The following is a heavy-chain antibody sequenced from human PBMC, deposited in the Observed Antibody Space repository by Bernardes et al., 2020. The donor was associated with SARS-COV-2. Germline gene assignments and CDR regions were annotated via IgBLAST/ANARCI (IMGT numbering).Heavy chain of an antibody. CDR2: IYYSGST. CDR1: GGSISSYY. V-gene: IGHV4-59*01. J-gene: IGHJ6*02. CDR3: AIMMVGPTNYYYYYGMDV. D-gene: IGHD1-26*01. Sequence: SETLSLTCTVSGGSISSYYWSWIRQSPGKGLEWSGYIYYSGSTTYNPSLKSRVTISVDTSKHQFSLKLSSVTAADTAIYFCAIMMVGPTNYYYYYGMDVWGQGTTVTVSS.